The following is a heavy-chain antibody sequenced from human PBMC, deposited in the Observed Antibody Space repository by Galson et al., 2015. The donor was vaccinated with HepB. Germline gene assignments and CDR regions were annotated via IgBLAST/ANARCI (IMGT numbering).Heavy chain of an antibody. CDR2: IYPRDSDT. Sequence: QSGAEVKKPGESLKISCKASGYNFNSYWIAWVRQMPGKGLEWMGSIYPRDSDTRYSPSFQGQVTISLDKSIGTAYLQWSSLKASDTAMYFCARHWGIAAESVFWGQGTWVTVST. CDR1: GYNFNSYW. J-gene: IGHJ4*02. CDR3: ARHWGIAAESVF. V-gene: IGHV5-51*01. D-gene: IGHD3-16*01.